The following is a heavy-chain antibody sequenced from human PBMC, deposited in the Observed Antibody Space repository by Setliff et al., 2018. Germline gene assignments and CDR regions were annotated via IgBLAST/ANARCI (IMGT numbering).Heavy chain of an antibody. CDR3: ARGYNDSYARYYAPYWYFEL. V-gene: IGHV1-46*01. CDR2: SNPGGGST. CDR1: GYTFTYHY. Sequence: ASVTVSCKASGYTFTYHYMHWVRQAPGQGLEWMGMSNPGGGSTTYAQKFQGRVTMPRDTYTSTDDMELSSLRTEDTAVYYCARGYNDSYARYYAPYWYFELGSRGTLVTGSA. D-gene: IGHD3-22*01. J-gene: IGHJ2*01.